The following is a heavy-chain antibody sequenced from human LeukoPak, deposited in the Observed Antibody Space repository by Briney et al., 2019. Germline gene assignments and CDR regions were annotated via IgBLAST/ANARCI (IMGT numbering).Heavy chain of an antibody. CDR3: ASFYRPANWHDEYYYGMDV. CDR2: ISSSGSTI. Sequence: GGSLRLSCAASGFTFSSYEMNWVRQAPGKGLEWVSYISSSGSTIYYADSVKGRFTISRDNAKNSLYLQMNSLRAEDTAVYYCASFYRPANWHDEYYYGMDVWGKGTTVTVSS. D-gene: IGHD1-1*01. V-gene: IGHV3-48*03. J-gene: IGHJ6*04. CDR1: GFTFSSYE.